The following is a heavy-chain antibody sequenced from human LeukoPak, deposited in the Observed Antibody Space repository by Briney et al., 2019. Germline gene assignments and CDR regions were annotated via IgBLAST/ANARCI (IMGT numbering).Heavy chain of an antibody. J-gene: IGHJ5*02. Sequence: SVKVSCKASGGTFSSYAISWVRQAPGQGLEWMGGIIPIFGTANYAQKFRGRVTITADESTSTAYMELSSLRSEDTAVYYCARVGYSGYDEGWFDPWGQGTLVTVSS. CDR2: IIPIFGTA. CDR3: ARVGYSGYDEGWFDP. D-gene: IGHD5-12*01. V-gene: IGHV1-69*01. CDR1: GGTFSSYA.